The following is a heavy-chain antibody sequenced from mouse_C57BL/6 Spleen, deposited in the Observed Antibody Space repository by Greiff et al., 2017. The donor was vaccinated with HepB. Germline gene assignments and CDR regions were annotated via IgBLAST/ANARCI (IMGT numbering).Heavy chain of an antibody. CDR2: IYPSDSET. CDR3: ARSPMVTTGNFDY. Sequence: QVQLQQPGAELVRPGSSVKLSCKASGYTFTSYWMDWVKQRPGQGLEWIGNIYPSDSETHYNQKFKDKATLTVDKSSSTAYMQLSSLTSEDSAVYYCARSPMVTTGNFDYWGQGTTLTVSS. J-gene: IGHJ2*01. D-gene: IGHD2-2*01. CDR1: GYTFTSYW. V-gene: IGHV1-61*01.